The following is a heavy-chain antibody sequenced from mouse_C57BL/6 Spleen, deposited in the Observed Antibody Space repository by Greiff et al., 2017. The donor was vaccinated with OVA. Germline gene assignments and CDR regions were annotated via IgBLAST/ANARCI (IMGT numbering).Heavy chain of an antibody. D-gene: IGHD1-1*01. Sequence: VQLQQSGAELVMPGASVKLSCKASGYTFTSYWMHWVKQRPGQGLEWIGEIDPSDSYTNYNQKFKGKSTLTVDKSSSTAYMQLSSLTSEDSAVYYCAGGSRYFDVWGTGTTVTVSS. J-gene: IGHJ1*03. CDR3: AGGSRYFDV. CDR2: IDPSDSYT. CDR1: GYTFTSYW. V-gene: IGHV1-69*01.